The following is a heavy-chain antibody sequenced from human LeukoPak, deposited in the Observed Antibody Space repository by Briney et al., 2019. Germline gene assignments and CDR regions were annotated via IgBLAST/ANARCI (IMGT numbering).Heavy chain of an antibody. D-gene: IGHD3-22*01. CDR1: GFTFSDYD. Sequence: GGSLRLSCSASGFTFSDYDMNWIRRAPGKGLEWVSYIRSDGSTIYDADSVKGRFFISRDNARNSLYLQMNSLRAEDTAVYYCAREGRGYYGDFDYWGQGTLVTVSS. CDR3: AREGRGYYGDFDY. CDR2: IRSDGSTI. J-gene: IGHJ4*02. V-gene: IGHV3-11*01.